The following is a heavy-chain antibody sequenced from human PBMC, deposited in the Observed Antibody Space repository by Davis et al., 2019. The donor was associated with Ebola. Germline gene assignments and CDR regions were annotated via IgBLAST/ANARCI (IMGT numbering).Heavy chain of an antibody. V-gene: IGHV3-30-3*01. CDR3: AKAGGYTWYFDY. J-gene: IGHJ4*02. Sequence: GESLKISCAASGFTFSSYAMHWVRQAPGKGLEWVAVISYDGSNKYYADSVKGRFTISRDNSKNTLYLQMNSLRAEDTAVYYCAKAGGYTWYFDYWGQGTLVTVSS. D-gene: IGHD5-12*01. CDR2: ISYDGSNK. CDR1: GFTFSSYA.